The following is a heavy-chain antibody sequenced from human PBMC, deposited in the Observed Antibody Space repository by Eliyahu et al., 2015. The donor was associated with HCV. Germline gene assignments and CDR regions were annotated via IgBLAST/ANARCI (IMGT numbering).Heavy chain of an antibody. J-gene: IGHJ6*02. CDR2: IYYSGST. CDR3: ARGEKDIVVVPAAPYYYYGMDV. V-gene: IGHV4-59*01. D-gene: IGHD2-2*01. Sequence: QVQLQESGPGLVKPSETLSLTCTVSGGSISSYYWSWTRQPPGKGLEWIGYIYYSGSTNYNPSLKSRVTISVDTSKNQFSLKLSSVTAADTAVYYCARGEKDIVVVPAAPYYYYGMDVWGQGTTVTVSS. CDR1: GGSISSYY.